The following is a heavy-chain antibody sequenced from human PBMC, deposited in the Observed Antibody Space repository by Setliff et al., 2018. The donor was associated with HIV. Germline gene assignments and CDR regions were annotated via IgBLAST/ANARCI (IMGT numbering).Heavy chain of an antibody. CDR1: GGSINSGSYY. D-gene: IGHD6-13*01. CDR2: IYTSGST. V-gene: IGHV4-61*02. J-gene: IGHJ6*02. Sequence: SETLSLTCTVSGGSINSGSYYWSWIRQPAGKGLEWVGRIYTSGSTNYNPSLKSRVTISVDTSKNQFSLKLSSVTAADTAVYYCARDRESSSWYYYYYYGMDVWGQGTTVTVSS. CDR3: ARDRESSSWYYYYYYGMDV.